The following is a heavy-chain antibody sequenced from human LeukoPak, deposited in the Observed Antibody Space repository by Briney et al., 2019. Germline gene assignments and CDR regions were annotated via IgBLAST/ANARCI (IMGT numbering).Heavy chain of an antibody. Sequence: SETLSLTCTVSGGSISSYYWSWIRQPAGKGLEWIGRIYTSGSTNYNPSLKGRVTMSVDTSKNQFSLKLSSVTAADTAVYYCARERVTMVRGVIVIYYGMDVWGQGTTVTVSS. J-gene: IGHJ6*02. CDR3: ARERVTMVRGVIVIYYGMDV. V-gene: IGHV4-4*07. CDR1: GGSISSYY. CDR2: IYTSGST. D-gene: IGHD3-10*01.